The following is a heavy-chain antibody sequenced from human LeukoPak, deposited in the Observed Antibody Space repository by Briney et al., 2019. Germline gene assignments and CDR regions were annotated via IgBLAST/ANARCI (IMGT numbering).Heavy chain of an antibody. CDR2: IYHSGSS. CDR3: ATTTIRLGY. J-gene: IGHJ4*02. D-gene: IGHD1-26*01. Sequence: PSETLSLTCTVSGGSLSSYFWSWIRQPPGKGLEWIGYIYHSGSSFYNPSLKSRVTISVDTSKNQFSLKLSSVTAADTAVYYCATTTIRLGYWGQGTLVTVSS. V-gene: IGHV4-59*12. CDR1: GGSLSSYF.